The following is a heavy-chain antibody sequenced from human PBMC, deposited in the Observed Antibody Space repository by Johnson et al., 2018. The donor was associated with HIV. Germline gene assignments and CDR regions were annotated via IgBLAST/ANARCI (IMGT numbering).Heavy chain of an antibody. D-gene: IGHD3-16*01. V-gene: IGHV3-20*04. CDR1: GFTFSSYA. CDR3: ARDFLRLLDAFDI. J-gene: IGHJ3*02. CDR2: TNWNGANT. Sequence: VQLVESGGGVVQPGRSLRLSCAASGFTFSSYAMHWVRQAPGTGLEWVCDTNWNGANTAYADSVKGRFTISRDTAKKSLYLQMNSLRAEDTAVYYCARDFLRLLDAFDIWGQGTMVTVSS.